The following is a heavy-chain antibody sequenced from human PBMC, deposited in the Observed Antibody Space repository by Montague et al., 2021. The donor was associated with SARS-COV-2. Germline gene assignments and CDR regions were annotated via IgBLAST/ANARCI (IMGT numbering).Heavy chain of an antibody. Sequence: SETLSLTCSVSGGSISSSYWSWIRQPPGKGLEWIGYIYHYGSANYNPSLKSRVTISVDTSKNQFSLKLSSVTAVDTAVYYCARHANWDGYYFDYWGQGTLVTVSS. V-gene: IGHV4-59*08. CDR2: IYHYGSA. D-gene: IGHD7-27*01. CDR1: GGSISSSY. J-gene: IGHJ4*02. CDR3: ARHANWDGYYFDY.